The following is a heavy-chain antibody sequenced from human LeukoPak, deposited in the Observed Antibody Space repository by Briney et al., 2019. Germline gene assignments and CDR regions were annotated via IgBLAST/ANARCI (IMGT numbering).Heavy chain of an antibody. V-gene: IGHV3-30*03. CDR3: ARVPYSSSSGRALDI. CDR2: ISHDGSTK. J-gene: IGHJ3*02. Sequence: GGSLRLSCAASGFTFSNYGMQWVRQAPGKGLEWVAVISHDGSTKFYADSVKGRLSISRDNSKNTLDLQMYSLRAEDTAVYYCARVPYSSSSGRALDIWGQGTMVTVSS. CDR1: GFTFSNYG. D-gene: IGHD6-6*01.